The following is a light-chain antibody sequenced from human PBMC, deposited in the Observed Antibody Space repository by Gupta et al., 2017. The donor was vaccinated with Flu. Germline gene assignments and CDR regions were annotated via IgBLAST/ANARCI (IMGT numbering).Light chain of an antibody. CDR1: QSVGSD. CDR2: GPS. J-gene: IGKJ1*01. CDR3: QQDYNWPRT. V-gene: IGKV3-15*01. Sequence: EIVMTQSPATLSVSPGERATLSCRASQSVGSDLAWYQQKPGQAPRLLIYGPSTRATGIPARFIGSGSGTEFTLTISSLQSEDFAIYFCQQDYNWPRTFGQGTKVEIK.